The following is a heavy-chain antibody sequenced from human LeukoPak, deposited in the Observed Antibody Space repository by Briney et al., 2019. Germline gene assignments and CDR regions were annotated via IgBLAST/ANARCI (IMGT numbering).Heavy chain of an antibody. CDR1: GYTFTFYY. D-gene: IGHD4-17*01. V-gene: IGHV1-2*02. CDR2: INPNSGGT. CDR3: ARNPDYGDYADAFDI. J-gene: IGHJ3*02. Sequence: ASVTLSFTSSGYTFTFYYMHWGRQPPGQGQGLMGWINPNSGGTNYAQKLQGRVTMTRDTSISTAYMELSRLRSDDTAVYYCARNPDYGDYADAFDIWGQGTMVTVSS.